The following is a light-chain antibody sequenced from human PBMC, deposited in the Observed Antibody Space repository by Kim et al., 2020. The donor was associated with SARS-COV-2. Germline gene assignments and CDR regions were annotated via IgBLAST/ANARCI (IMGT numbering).Light chain of an antibody. CDR1: RLRFYD. J-gene: IGLJ3*02. CDR3: DSRDNSGNQ. Sequence: SVALEQTGSNTCQGDRLRFYDASWYQQKPGQAPMLVMYGKNNRPSGIPDRFSGSSSGSTASLTITGAQAEDEADYYCDSRDNSGNQFGGGTQLTVL. V-gene: IGLV3-19*01. CDR2: GKN.